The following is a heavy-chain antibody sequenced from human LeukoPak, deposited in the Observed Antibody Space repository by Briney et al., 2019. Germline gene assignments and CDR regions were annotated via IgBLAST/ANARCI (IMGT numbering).Heavy chain of an antibody. CDR2: IIPILGIA. CDR3: ARAYVRSSWYLSGMDV. CDR1: GGTFSSYA. V-gene: IGHV1-69*04. D-gene: IGHD6-13*01. J-gene: IGHJ6*02. Sequence: GSSVKVSCKASGGTFSSYAISWVRQAPGQGLEWMGRIIPILGIANYAQKFQGRVTITADKSTSTAHMELSSLRSEDTAVYYCARAYVRSSWYLSGMDVWGQGTTVTVSS.